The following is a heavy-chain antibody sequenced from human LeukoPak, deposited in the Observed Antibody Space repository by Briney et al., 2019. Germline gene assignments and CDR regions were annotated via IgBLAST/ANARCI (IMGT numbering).Heavy chain of an antibody. V-gene: IGHV4-34*01. J-gene: IGHJ5*02. CDR2: INHSGST. CDR1: GGSFSGYY. D-gene: IGHD2-15*01. CDR3: ARVGEFCSGGSCYSVWFDP. Sequence: SETLSLTCAVYGGSFSGYYWSWIRQPPGKGLEWIGEINHSGSTNYNPSLKSRVTISVDTSKNQFSLKLSSVTAADTAVYYCARVGEFCSGGSCYSVWFDPWGQGTLDTVSS.